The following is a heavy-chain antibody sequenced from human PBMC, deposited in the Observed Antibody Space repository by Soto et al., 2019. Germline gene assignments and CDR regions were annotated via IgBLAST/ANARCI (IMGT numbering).Heavy chain of an antibody. Sequence: QVQLQESGPGLVKPSQTLSLTCTVSGGSISSGDYYWSWIRQPPGKGLGWIGYIYYSGSTYYKPSLKSRVTRPVDTSQTQCSLKLSSVTAAGTAVYYCASVTRDYGDYVWFDPWGQGTLVTVSS. V-gene: IGHV4-30-4*01. J-gene: IGHJ5*02. CDR2: IYYSGST. CDR1: GGSISSGDYY. D-gene: IGHD4-17*01. CDR3: ASVTRDYGDYVWFDP.